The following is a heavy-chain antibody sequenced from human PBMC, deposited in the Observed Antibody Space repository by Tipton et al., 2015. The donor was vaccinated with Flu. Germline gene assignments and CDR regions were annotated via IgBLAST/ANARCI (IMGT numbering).Heavy chain of an antibody. CDR1: GASINNYN. CDR2: IYNSGNT. CDR3: ARVVGQGKAYFDY. Sequence: TLSLTCTVSGASINNYNWSWIRQPPRKGLEWIGNIYNSGNTNANYTLKSRVAMSLDASKSNFSLKLSSVTAADTAAYYCARVVGQGKAYFDYWGQGTLVTVSS. D-gene: IGHD2-15*01. J-gene: IGHJ4*02. V-gene: IGHV4-59*12.